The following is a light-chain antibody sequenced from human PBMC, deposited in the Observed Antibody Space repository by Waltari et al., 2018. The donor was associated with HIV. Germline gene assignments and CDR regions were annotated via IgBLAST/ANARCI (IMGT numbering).Light chain of an antibody. J-gene: IGKJ4*01. CDR3: QQYYSTPLT. Sequence: DIVMTQSPDSLAVSLGERATINCKSSQSVLYSSNNKNYLTWYQQKPGQPPKLLIYWASTRESGVPDRVSGSGSWTDFTLTISSLQAEDVDVYYCQQYYSTPLTFGGGTKVEIK. CDR1: QSVLYSSNNKNY. CDR2: WAS. V-gene: IGKV4-1*01.